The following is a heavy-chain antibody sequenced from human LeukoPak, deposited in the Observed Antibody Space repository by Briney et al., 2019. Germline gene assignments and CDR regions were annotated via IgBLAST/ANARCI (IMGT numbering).Heavy chain of an antibody. CDR1: GYSFTSYW. V-gene: IGHV5-51*01. CDR2: IYPGDSDT. D-gene: IGHD2-15*01. CDR3: ARGGLYSSVVVVAATDY. Sequence: GESLKISCKGSGYSFTSYWIGWVRQMPGKGLEWIGIIYPGDSDTRYSPSFQGQVTISADKSISTAYLQWSSLKASDTAMYYCARGGLYSSVVVVAATDYWGQGTLVTVSS. J-gene: IGHJ4*02.